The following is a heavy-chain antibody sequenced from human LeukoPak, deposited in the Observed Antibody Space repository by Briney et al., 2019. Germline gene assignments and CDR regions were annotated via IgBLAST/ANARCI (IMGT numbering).Heavy chain of an antibody. J-gene: IGHJ6*02. Sequence: SETLSLTCAVHGGSFSGYYWSWIRQPPGKGLEWIGEINHSGSTNYNPSLKSRVTISVDTSKNQFSLKLSSVTAADTAVYYCARSLSARYYYYYYGMDVWGQGTTVTVSS. V-gene: IGHV4-34*01. CDR2: INHSGST. D-gene: IGHD3-3*01. CDR3: ARSLSARYYYYYYGMDV. CDR1: GGSFSGYY.